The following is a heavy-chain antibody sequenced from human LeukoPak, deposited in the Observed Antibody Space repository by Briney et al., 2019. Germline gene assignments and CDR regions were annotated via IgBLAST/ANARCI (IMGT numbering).Heavy chain of an antibody. CDR2: INHSGST. CDR1: GGSFSGYY. V-gene: IGHV4-34*01. D-gene: IGHD6-6*01. Sequence: SETLSLTCAVYGGSFSGYYWSWIRQPPGKGLEWIGEINHSGSTNYNPSLKSRVTISVDKSKNQFSLKLSSVTAADTAVYYCARVLGSSSSLYYFGYWGQGTLVTVSS. CDR3: ARVLGSSSSLYYFGY. J-gene: IGHJ4*02.